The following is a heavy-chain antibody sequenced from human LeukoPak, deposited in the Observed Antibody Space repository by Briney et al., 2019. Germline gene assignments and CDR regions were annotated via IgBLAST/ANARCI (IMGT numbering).Heavy chain of an antibody. D-gene: IGHD6-13*01. Sequence: PSETLCLTCAVYGGSFSGYYWSWIRQPPGKGLEWIGEINHSGSTNYNPSLKSRVTISVDTSKNQFSLKLSSVTAADTAVYYCARGPGSSLYWGQGTLVTVSS. CDR1: GGSFSGYY. CDR2: INHSGST. CDR3: ARGPGSSLY. J-gene: IGHJ4*02. V-gene: IGHV4-34*01.